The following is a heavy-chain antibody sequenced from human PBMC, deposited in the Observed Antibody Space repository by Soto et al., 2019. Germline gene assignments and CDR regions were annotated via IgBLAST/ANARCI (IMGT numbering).Heavy chain of an antibody. Sequence: ASVKVSCKASGYTFTSYAMHWVRQAPGQRLEWMGWINAGNGNTKYSQKFQGRVTITRDTSASTAYMELSSLRSEDTAVYYCAADHYCVGGSYASSSHSWGQGTLVTVSS. CDR3: AADHYCVGGSYASSSHS. CDR1: GYTFTSYA. CDR2: INAGNGNT. J-gene: IGHJ4*02. D-gene: IGHD3-10*02. V-gene: IGHV1-3*01.